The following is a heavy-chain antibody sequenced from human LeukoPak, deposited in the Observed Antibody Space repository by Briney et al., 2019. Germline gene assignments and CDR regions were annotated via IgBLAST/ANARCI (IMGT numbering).Heavy chain of an antibody. J-gene: IGHJ4*02. D-gene: IGHD4-17*01. CDR3: ARDPRYDYGDYGFDY. CDR1: GGSIFNYY. V-gene: IGHV4-4*07. CDR2: IHSSGIT. Sequence: SETLSLTCAVSGGSIFNYYWSWIRQPAGKGLEWIGRIHSSGITHYNPSLKSRVTMSVDTSTNHFSLKLTSVTAADTAVYFCARDPRYDYGDYGFDYWGQGTLVTVSS.